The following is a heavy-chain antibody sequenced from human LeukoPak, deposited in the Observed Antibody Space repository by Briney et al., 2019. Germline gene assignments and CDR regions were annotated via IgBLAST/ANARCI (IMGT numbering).Heavy chain of an antibody. J-gene: IGHJ4*02. CDR1: GFTLSDYW. D-gene: IGHD6-13*01. CDR3: ARSLPYGTTWYGRSDF. CDR2: IRQDGDTK. V-gene: IGHV3-7*03. Sequence: PGGSLRLSCAASGFTLSDYWMSWVRQTPGKGLEWVANIRQDGDTKYYVDSVKGRFTISRDNAMNSLYLQMNSLRAEDTAIYYCARSLPYGTTWYGRSDFWGQGTLVTVSS.